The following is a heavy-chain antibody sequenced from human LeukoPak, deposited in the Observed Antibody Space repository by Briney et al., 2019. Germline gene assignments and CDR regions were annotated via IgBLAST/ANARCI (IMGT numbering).Heavy chain of an antibody. V-gene: IGHV3-30*02. CDR1: GFTFSSYG. CDR3: ARDGRPLHSNYADYFDY. J-gene: IGHJ4*02. Sequence: GGSLRLSCAASGFTFSSYGMHWVRQAPGKGLEWVAFIRYDGSNKYYADSVKGRFTISRDNSKNTLYLQMNSLRAEDTAIYYCARDGRPLHSNYADYFDYWGQGTLVTVSS. CDR2: IRYDGSNK. D-gene: IGHD4-11*01.